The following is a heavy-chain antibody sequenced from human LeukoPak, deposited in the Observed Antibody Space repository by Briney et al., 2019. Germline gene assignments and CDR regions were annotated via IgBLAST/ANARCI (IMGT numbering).Heavy chain of an antibody. J-gene: IGHJ5*02. CDR2: ISYDGSNK. V-gene: IGHV3-30-3*01. Sequence: GGSLRLSCAASGFTFSSYAMHWVRQAPGKGLEWVAVISYDGSNKYYADSVKGRFTISRDSSKNTLYLQMNSLRAEDTAVYYCAPTITMVREPFDPWGQGTLVTVSS. CDR1: GFTFSSYA. D-gene: IGHD3-10*01. CDR3: APTITMVREPFDP.